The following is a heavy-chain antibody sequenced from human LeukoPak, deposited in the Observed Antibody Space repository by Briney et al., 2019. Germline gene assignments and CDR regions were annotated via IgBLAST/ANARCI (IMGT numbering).Heavy chain of an antibody. J-gene: IGHJ4*02. V-gene: IGHV4-59*08. CDR2: IYYSGST. CDR3: ARRIRGPSSSWFFDY. D-gene: IGHD6-13*01. CDR1: GGSISSYY. Sequence: PSETLSLTCTVSGGSISSYYWSWIRQPPGKGLEWIGYIYYSGSTNYNPSLKSLVTISVDTSKNQFSLKLSSVTAADTAVYYCARRIRGPSSSWFFDYWGQGTLVTVAS.